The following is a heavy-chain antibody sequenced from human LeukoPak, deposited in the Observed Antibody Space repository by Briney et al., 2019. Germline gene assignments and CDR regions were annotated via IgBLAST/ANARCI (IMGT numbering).Heavy chain of an antibody. V-gene: IGHV1-18*01. J-gene: IGHJ4*02. CDR2: ISAYIGNT. Sequence: VASVKVSCKASGYTFTSYGISWVRQAPGQGLEWMGWISAYIGNTNYAQKLQGRVTMTTDTSTSTAYMELRSLRSDDTAVYYCAREGWFGEFSTEPHFDYWGQGTLVTVSS. CDR3: AREGWFGEFSTEPHFDY. CDR1: GYTFTSYG. D-gene: IGHD3-10*01.